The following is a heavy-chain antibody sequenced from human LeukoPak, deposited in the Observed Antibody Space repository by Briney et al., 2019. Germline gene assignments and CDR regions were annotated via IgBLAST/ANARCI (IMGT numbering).Heavy chain of an antibody. D-gene: IGHD2-2*01. CDR2: IYYSGST. Sequence: SETLSLTCTVSGGSVSSGSYYWSWIRQPPGKGLEWIGYIYYSGSTNYNPSLKSRVTISVDTSKNQFSLKLSSVTAADTAVYYCARDPIYCSSTNCYFGYYYYGMDVWGQGTTVTVSS. V-gene: IGHV4-61*01. CDR3: ARDPIYCSSTNCYFGYYYYGMDV. CDR1: GGSVSSGSYY. J-gene: IGHJ6*02.